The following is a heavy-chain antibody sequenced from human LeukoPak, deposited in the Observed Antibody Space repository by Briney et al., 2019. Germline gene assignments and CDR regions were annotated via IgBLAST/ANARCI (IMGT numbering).Heavy chain of an antibody. CDR3: ARVEYYDILAHHYYYGMDV. CDR2: MNPNSGNT. J-gene: IGHJ6*02. V-gene: IGHV1-8*01. Sequence: GASVKVSCKASGYTFTSYDINWVRRATGQGLEWMGWMNPNSGNTGYAQKFQGRVTMTRNTSISTAYMELSSLRSEDTAVYYCARVEYYDILAHHYYYGMDVWGQGTTVSVSS. CDR1: GYTFTSYD. D-gene: IGHD3-9*01.